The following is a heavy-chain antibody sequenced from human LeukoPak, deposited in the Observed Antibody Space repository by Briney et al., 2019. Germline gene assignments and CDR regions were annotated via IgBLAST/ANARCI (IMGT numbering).Heavy chain of an antibody. CDR1: GGSFSGYY. Sequence: MSSETLSLTCAVYGGSFSGYYWSWIRQPPGKGLEWIGEINHSGSTNYNPSLKSRVTISVDTSKNQFSLRLSSVTAADTAVYYCATLRGGDFDYWGQGTLVTVSS. V-gene: IGHV4-34*01. J-gene: IGHJ4*02. CDR3: ATLRGGDFDY. D-gene: IGHD3-16*01. CDR2: INHSGST.